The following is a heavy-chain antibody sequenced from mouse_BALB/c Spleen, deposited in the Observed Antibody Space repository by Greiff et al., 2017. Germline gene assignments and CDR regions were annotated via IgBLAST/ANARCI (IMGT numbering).Heavy chain of an antibody. Sequence: DVKLVESGGGLVQPGGSLRLSCATSGFTFTDYYMSWVRQPPGKALEWLGFIRNKANGYTTEYSASVKGRFTISRDNSQSILYLQMNTLRAEDSATYYCARDIGDGLAWFAYWGQGTLVTVSA. CDR2: IRNKANGYTT. J-gene: IGHJ3*01. V-gene: IGHV7-3*02. CDR3: ARDIGDGLAWFAY. CDR1: GFTFTDYY. D-gene: IGHD2-3*01.